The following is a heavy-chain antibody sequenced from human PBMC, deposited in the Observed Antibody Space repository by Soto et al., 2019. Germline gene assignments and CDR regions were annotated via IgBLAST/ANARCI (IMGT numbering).Heavy chain of an antibody. Sequence: EVQLVESGGGLVKPGGSLRLSCAASGFTFSSYSMNWVRQAPGKGLEWVSSISSSSSYIYYADSVKGRFTISRDNAKNSRYLQMNSLRAEDTAVYYCARDQSWYYDFWSGLYYFDYWVQGTLVTVSS. V-gene: IGHV3-21*01. CDR3: ARDQSWYYDFWSGLYYFDY. D-gene: IGHD3-3*01. CDR2: ISSSSSYI. J-gene: IGHJ4*02. CDR1: GFTFSSYS.